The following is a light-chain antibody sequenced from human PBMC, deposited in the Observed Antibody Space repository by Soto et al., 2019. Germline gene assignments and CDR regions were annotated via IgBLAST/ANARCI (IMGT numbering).Light chain of an antibody. CDR3: QQYNRYWT. Sequence: DVQMTLSPATLSASIGDRVTITCRASQSISSWLAWYQQKPGKAPKLLIYDASSLESGVPSRFSGSGSGTEFTLTISSLQPDDFATYYCQQYNRYWTFGQGTNV. CDR1: QSISSW. CDR2: DAS. V-gene: IGKV1-5*01. J-gene: IGKJ1*01.